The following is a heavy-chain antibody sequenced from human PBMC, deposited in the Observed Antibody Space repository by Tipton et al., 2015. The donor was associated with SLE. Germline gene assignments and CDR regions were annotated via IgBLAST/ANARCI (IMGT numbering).Heavy chain of an antibody. V-gene: IGHV3-43*01. CDR1: GFTFNDCT. CDR3: AKDRRDGDAFDY. CDR2: ITWDGGSR. Sequence: GSLRLSCAASGFTFNDCTMHWVRQVPGKGLEWVSLITWDGGSRFYADSVKGRFTISRDNSKNSLYLQMNSLRAEDTALYYCAKDRRDGDAFDYWGQGTLVSVSS. D-gene: IGHD4-17*01. J-gene: IGHJ4*02.